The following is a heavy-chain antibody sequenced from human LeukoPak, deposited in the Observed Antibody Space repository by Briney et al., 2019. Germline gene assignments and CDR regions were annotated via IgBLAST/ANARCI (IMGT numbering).Heavy chain of an antibody. CDR3: ARERGGSGYDSGLDFDY. D-gene: IGHD5-12*01. Sequence: GESLKISCKGSGYSFTSYWIGWVRQMPGKGLEWMGIIYPGGSDTRYSPSFQGQVTISADKSISTAYLQWSSLKASDTAIYYCARERGGSGYDSGLDFDYWGQGTLVTVSS. CDR2: IYPGGSDT. CDR1: GYSFTSYW. J-gene: IGHJ4*02. V-gene: IGHV5-51*01.